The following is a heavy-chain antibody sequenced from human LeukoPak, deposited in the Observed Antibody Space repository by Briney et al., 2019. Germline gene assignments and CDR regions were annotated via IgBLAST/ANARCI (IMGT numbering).Heavy chain of an antibody. CDR1: GFTFDDYA. Sequence: GSLRLSCAASGFTFDDYAMSWVRQAPGKGLEWVSAISGSGGGTYYADSVKGRFTVSRDNSKNTLFLQMDSLRAEDTAVYYCAKFRGQLLPYYYMDVWGKGTTVTVSS. D-gene: IGHD2/OR15-2a*01. J-gene: IGHJ6*03. V-gene: IGHV3-23*01. CDR3: AKFRGQLLPYYYMDV. CDR2: ISGSGGGT.